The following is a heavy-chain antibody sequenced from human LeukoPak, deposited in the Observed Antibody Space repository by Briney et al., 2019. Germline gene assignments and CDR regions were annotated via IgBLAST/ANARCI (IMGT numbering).Heavy chain of an antibody. CDR2: ISYDGSNK. CDR1: GFTFGSYA. CDR3: ARDHVVAARHNYYYGMDV. Sequence: GGSLRLSCAASGFTFGSYAMHWVRQAPGKGLEWVAVISYDGSNKYYADSVKGRFTISRDNSKNTLYPQMNSLRAEDTAVYYCARDHVVAARHNYYYGMDVWGQGTTVTVSS. J-gene: IGHJ6*02. D-gene: IGHD6-6*01. V-gene: IGHV3-30-3*01.